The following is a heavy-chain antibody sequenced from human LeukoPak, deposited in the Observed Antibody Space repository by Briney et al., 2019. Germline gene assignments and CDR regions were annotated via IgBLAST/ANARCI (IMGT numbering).Heavy chain of an antibody. CDR2: ISSSGSTI. CDR3: AELGITMIGGV. J-gene: IGHJ6*04. Sequence: GGSLRLSCAASGFTFSSYEMNWVRQAPGRGLEWVSYISSSGSTIYYADSVKGRFTISRDNAKNSLYLQMNSLRAKDTAVYYCAELGITMIGGVWGKGTTVTISS. V-gene: IGHV3-48*03. D-gene: IGHD3-10*02. CDR1: GFTFSSYE.